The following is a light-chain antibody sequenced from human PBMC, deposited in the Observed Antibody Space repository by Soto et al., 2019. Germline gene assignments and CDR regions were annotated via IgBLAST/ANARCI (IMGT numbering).Light chain of an antibody. CDR3: QQYDNYCGM. J-gene: IGKJ1*01. V-gene: IGKV1-5*01. CDR2: DAS. Sequence: DIQMTQSPATLSSSVGDRVTVTCRASQTIGSWLAWYQQKPGRAPKLLIFDASSLESGVPSRFSGNGSGTEFTLTISGLQPDDFAMYYCQQYDNYCGMFGQGTKVDI. CDR1: QTIGSW.